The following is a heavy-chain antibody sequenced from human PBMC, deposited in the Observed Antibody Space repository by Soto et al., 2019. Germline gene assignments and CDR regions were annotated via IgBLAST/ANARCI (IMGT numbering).Heavy chain of an antibody. CDR1: GFTFTSSA. CDR3: ARVGPPSDY. CDR2: IVVGSGNT. D-gene: IGHD2-2*01. V-gene: IGHV1-58*02. Sequence: GASVKVSCKASGFTFTSSAMQWVRQARGQRLEWIGWIVVGSGNTNYAQKFQERVTITRDMSTSTAYMELSSLRAEDTAVYYCARVGPPSDYWGQGTLVTVSS. J-gene: IGHJ4*02.